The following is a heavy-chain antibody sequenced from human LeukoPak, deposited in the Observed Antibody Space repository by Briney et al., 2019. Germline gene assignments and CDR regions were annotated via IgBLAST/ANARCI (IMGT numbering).Heavy chain of an antibody. CDR2: IYYSGST. CDR3: ARHSNPGIAAAGTFDY. J-gene: IGHJ4*02. CDR1: GGSISSHY. D-gene: IGHD6-13*01. Sequence: SETLSLTCTVSGGSISSHYWSWIRQPPGKGLEWIGYIYYSGSTNYNPSLKSRVTISVDTSKNQFSLKLSSVTAADTAVYYCARHSNPGIAAAGTFDYWGQGTLVTVSS. V-gene: IGHV4-59*08.